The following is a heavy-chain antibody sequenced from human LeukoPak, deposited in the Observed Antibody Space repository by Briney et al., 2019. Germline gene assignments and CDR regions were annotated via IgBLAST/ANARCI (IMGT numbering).Heavy chain of an antibody. Sequence: GGSLRLSCAASELTLSSNYMTWVRQAPGKGLEWVSVIYKNAITYYADTVKGRFTISRDNSKNTLYLQMNSLRAEDTAVYYCAKDLYPYDAFDIWGQGTMVTVSS. J-gene: IGHJ3*02. V-gene: IGHV3-66*03. CDR1: ELTLSSNY. D-gene: IGHD2-8*01. CDR2: IYKNAIT. CDR3: AKDLYPYDAFDI.